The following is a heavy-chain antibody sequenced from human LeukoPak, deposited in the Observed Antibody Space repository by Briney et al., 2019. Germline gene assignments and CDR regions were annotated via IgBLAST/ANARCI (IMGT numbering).Heavy chain of an antibody. Sequence: HPGGSLRLSCAASGFTFSSYGMHWVRQAPGKGLEWVAVISYDGSNKYYADSVKGRFTISRDNSKNTLYLQMNSLRAEDTAVYYCAKDLTDLGYYDSSGPFDYWGQGTLVTVSS. CDR2: ISYDGSNK. V-gene: IGHV3-30*18. CDR1: GFTFSSYG. CDR3: AKDLTDLGYYDSSGPFDY. J-gene: IGHJ4*02. D-gene: IGHD3-22*01.